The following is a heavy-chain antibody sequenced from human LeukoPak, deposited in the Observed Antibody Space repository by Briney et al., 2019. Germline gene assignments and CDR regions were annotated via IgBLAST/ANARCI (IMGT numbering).Heavy chain of an antibody. V-gene: IGHV4-34*01. CDR3: ARQRKDIVVVPAAVSNAFDI. J-gene: IGHJ3*02. D-gene: IGHD2-2*01. CDR1: GGSFSGYY. CDR2: INHSRTT. Sequence: KSSETLSLTCAVYGGSFSGYYWSWVRQPPGKGLEWIGEINHSRTTSYNPSLKSRVTISEDTSKNQFSLKLSSVTAADTAVYYCARQRKDIVVVPAAVSNAFDIWGQGTMVTVSS.